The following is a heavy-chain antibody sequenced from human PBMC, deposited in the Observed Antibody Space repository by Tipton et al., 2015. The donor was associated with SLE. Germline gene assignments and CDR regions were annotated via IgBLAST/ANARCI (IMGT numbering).Heavy chain of an antibody. Sequence: TLSLTCTVSGGSISRGGYYWSWIRQHPGEGLEWIGYIYYSGSTYYNPSLKSRLTLSVDTSKNQFSLKLNSVTAADTAVYYCATSGMARGSFDYWGQGTLVTVSS. CDR2: IYYSGST. V-gene: IGHV4-31*03. J-gene: IGHJ4*02. CDR1: GGSISRGGYY. CDR3: ATSGMARGSFDY. D-gene: IGHD3-10*01.